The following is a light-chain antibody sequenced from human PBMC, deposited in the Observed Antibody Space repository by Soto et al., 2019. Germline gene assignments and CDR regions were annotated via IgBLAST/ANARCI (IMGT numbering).Light chain of an antibody. J-gene: IGKJ2*01. CDR2: GAS. CDR3: QQYNNWPPYT. V-gene: IGKV3-15*01. CDR1: QSVSTN. Sequence: EIVMTQSPATLSVSPGDRATLSCRASQSVSTNLAWHQQRPGQAPRLLIYGASTRATGIPDRFSGSGSGTEFTLPLSSLESEDFAVYYCQQYNNWPPYTFGQGTKVDIK.